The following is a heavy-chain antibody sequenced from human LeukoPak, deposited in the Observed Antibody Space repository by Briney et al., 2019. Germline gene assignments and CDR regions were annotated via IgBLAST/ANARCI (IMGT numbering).Heavy chain of an antibody. CDR2: IYPGDSDT. J-gene: IGHJ4*02. V-gene: IGHV5-51*01. D-gene: IGHD6-19*01. CDR3: VAYSSGWYGLFDY. Sequence: GESLKIACKGSGYSFTSYWIGWVRQLPGKGLEWMGIIYPGDSDTRYSPSFQGQVTISADKSISTAYLQWSSLKASDTAMYYCVAYSSGWYGLFDYWGQGTQVTVSS. CDR1: GYSFTSYW.